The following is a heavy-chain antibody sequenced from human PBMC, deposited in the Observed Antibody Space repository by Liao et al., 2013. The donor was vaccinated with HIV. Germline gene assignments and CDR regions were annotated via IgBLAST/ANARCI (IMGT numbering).Heavy chain of an antibody. CDR3: AREVVVEPVATLRVFDL. D-gene: IGHD2-21*01. CDR1: GGSISSYQ. Sequence: QVQLQQWGAGLLKPSETLPLTCTVSGGSISSYQWNWIRQSAGKGLEWIGRIYTSGSTNYNPSLKSRVTMSVDTSKNQFSLKLTSVTAADTAVYYCAREVVVEPVATLRVFDLWGQGTLVTVSS. J-gene: IGHJ4*02. V-gene: IGHV4-59*10. CDR2: IYTSGST.